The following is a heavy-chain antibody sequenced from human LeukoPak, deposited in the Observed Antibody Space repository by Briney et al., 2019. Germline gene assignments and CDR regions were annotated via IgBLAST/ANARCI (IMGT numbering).Heavy chain of an antibody. J-gene: IGHJ4*02. CDR1: GSSVSSDEYY. Sequence: SETLSLTCTVSGSSVSSDEYYWSWVRQHPGKGLEWIGRIYTSGSTNYNPSLKSRDTMSVDTSKNQFSLKLSSVTAADTAVYYCARGLGTIFGVVRFDYWGQGTLVTVSS. CDR2: IYTSGST. D-gene: IGHD3-3*01. CDR3: ARGLGTIFGVVRFDY. V-gene: IGHV4-61*08.